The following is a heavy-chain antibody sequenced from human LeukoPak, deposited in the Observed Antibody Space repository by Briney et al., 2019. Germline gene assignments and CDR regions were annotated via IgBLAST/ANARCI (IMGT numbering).Heavy chain of an antibody. CDR2: ISYDGSNK. Sequence: GGSLRLSCAASGFTFSSYGMHWVRQAPGKGLEWVAVISYDGSNKYYADSVKGRFTISRDNSKNTLYLQMNSLRAEDMAVYYCAKDIVATILYYFDYWGQGTLVTVSS. CDR1: GFTFSSYG. V-gene: IGHV3-30*18. J-gene: IGHJ4*02. D-gene: IGHD5-12*01. CDR3: AKDIVATILYYFDY.